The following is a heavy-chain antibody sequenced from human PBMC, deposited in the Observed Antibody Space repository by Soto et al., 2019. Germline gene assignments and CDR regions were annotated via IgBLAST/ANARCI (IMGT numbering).Heavy chain of an antibody. Sequence: PGGSLRLSCSASGFTFSSYAMHWFRQAPGKGLEYVSAISSNGGSTYYADSVKGRFTISRDNSKNTLYLQMSSLRAEDTAVYYCVKDRGSRDSSGYFGLFDYWGQGTLVTVSS. J-gene: IGHJ4*02. CDR1: GFTFSSYA. D-gene: IGHD3-22*01. V-gene: IGHV3-64D*06. CDR2: ISSNGGST. CDR3: VKDRGSRDSSGYFGLFDY.